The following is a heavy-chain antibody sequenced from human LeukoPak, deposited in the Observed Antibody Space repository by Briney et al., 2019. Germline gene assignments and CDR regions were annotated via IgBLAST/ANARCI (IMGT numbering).Heavy chain of an antibody. V-gene: IGHV4-59*01. CDR1: GGSISSYY. J-gene: IGHJ5*02. CDR3: ARAPYYYDSSGYYYNWFDP. D-gene: IGHD3-22*01. CDR2: IYYSGST. Sequence: SETLSLTCTVSGGSISSYYWSWIRQPPGKGLEWIGYIYYSGSTNYNPSLKSRVTISVDTSKNQFSLKLSSVTAADTAVYYCARAPYYYDSSGYYYNWFDPWGQGTLVTVSS.